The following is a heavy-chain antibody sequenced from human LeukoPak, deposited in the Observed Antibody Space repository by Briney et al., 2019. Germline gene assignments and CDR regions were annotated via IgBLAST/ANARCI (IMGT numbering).Heavy chain of an antibody. Sequence: GGSLRLSCAASGFTFGSYAMHWVRQAPGKGLEWVAVISYDGSNKYYANSVKGRFTISRDNSKNTLYLQMNSLRAEDTAVYYCARETAMVTNYFDYWGQGTLVTVSS. CDR2: ISYDGSNK. D-gene: IGHD5-18*01. CDR1: GFTFGSYA. CDR3: ARETAMVTNYFDY. J-gene: IGHJ4*02. V-gene: IGHV3-30-3*01.